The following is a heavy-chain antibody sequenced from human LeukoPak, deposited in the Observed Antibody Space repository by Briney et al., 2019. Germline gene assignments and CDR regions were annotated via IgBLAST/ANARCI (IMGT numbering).Heavy chain of an antibody. J-gene: IGHJ4*02. Sequence: AGGSLRLSCAASGFTFSSYWMSWVRQAPGKGLEWVANIKQDGSEKYYVDSVKGRFTISRDNAKNSLYLQMNSLRAEDTAVYYSARGQRIAAADYWGQGTLVTVTS. CDR1: GFTFSSYW. CDR2: IKQDGSEK. CDR3: ARGQRIAAADY. D-gene: IGHD6-13*01. V-gene: IGHV3-7*01.